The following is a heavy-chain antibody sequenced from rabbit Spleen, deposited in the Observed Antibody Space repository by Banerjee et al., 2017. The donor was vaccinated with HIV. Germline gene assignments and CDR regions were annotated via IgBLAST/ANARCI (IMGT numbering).Heavy chain of an antibody. J-gene: IGHJ6*01. V-gene: IGHV1S45*01. CDR2: INAATGKP. CDR3: ARDTSSSFSSYGMDL. D-gene: IGHD1-1*01. CDR1: GVSFNDKDV. Sequence: QEQLEESGGGLVKPEGSLTLTCKASGVSFNDKDVMCWVRQAPGKGLEWIACINAATGKPVYATWAKGRFTISRTSSTTVTLQMTRLTAADTATYFCARDTSSSFSSYGMDLWGPGTLVTVS.